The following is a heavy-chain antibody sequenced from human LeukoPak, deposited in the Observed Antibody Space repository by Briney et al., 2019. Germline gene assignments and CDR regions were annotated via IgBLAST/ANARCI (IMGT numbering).Heavy chain of an antibody. Sequence: ASVKVSCKASGYTFTSYGIRGGRQAPGHRLERRGWISAYNGNTNYAQKLQGRVTMTTDTSTSTAYMELRSLRSDDTAVYYCARDRGIGTTRRIGLDPWGQGTLVTVSS. CDR3: ARDRGIGTTRRIGLDP. CDR2: ISAYNGNT. D-gene: IGHD1-1*01. V-gene: IGHV1-18*01. J-gene: IGHJ5*02. CDR1: GYTFTSYG.